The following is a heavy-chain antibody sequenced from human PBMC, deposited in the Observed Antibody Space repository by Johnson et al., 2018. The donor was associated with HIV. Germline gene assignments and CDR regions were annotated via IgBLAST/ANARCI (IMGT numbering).Heavy chain of an antibody. V-gene: IGHV3-30-3*02. CDR1: GFTFSRYT. CDR2: ISYDGNNK. Sequence: VQLVESRGVLVQPGGSLRLSCAASGFTFSRYTMHWVRQAPGKGLEWVAVISYDGNNKYYADSVKGRFTISRDNSKNTLYLQMGSRRAEDMAVYYCAKQWGVRANGDQENDAFDIWGQGTMVTVSS. D-gene: IGHD4-17*01. J-gene: IGHJ3*02. CDR3: AKQWGVRANGDQENDAFDI.